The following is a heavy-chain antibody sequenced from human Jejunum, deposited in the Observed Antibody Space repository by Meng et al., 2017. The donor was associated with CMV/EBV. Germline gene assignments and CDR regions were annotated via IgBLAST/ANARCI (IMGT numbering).Heavy chain of an antibody. V-gene: IGHV3-74*01. Sequence: CPPPDFPFSHSWVHSVRQPPGSGLVWLSRIDHDGSDTLYADSVKGRFTVSRDNARNTLYLQMNNLRDEDTAVYYCARDTPHNAFDPWGQGTLVTVSS. J-gene: IGHJ5*02. CDR3: ARDTPHNAFDP. CDR2: IDHDGSDT. CDR1: DFPFSHSW. D-gene: IGHD2-15*01.